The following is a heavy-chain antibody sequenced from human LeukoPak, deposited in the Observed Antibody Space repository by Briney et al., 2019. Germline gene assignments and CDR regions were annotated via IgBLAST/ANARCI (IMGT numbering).Heavy chain of an antibody. V-gene: IGHV1-69*13. Sequence: SVKVSCKASGYTFTSYGISWVRQAPGQGLEWMGGIIPIFGTANYAQKFQGRVTITADESTSTAYMELSSLRSEDTAVYYCARPPVPPDSSGYYHDAFDIWGQGTMVTVSS. J-gene: IGHJ3*02. D-gene: IGHD3-22*01. CDR3: ARPPVPPDSSGYYHDAFDI. CDR2: IIPIFGTA. CDR1: GYTFTSYG.